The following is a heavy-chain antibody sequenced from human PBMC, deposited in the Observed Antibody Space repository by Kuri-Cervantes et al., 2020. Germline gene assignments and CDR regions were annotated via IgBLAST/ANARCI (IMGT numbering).Heavy chain of an antibody. V-gene: IGHV3-73*01. Sequence: GGSLRLSCAASGFTFSSYWMSWVRQAPGKGLEWVGRIRSKANSYATAYAASVKGRFTISRDDSKNTAYLQMNSLKTEDTAVYYCTGLNDYWGQGTLVTVSS. CDR2: IRSKANSYAT. CDR1: GFTFSSYW. CDR3: TGLNDY. J-gene: IGHJ4*02.